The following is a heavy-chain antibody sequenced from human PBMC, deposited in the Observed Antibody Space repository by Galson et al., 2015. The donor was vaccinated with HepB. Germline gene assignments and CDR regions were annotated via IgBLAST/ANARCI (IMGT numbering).Heavy chain of an antibody. V-gene: IGHV4-59*01. CDR3: ARGPTRYYFDY. CDR2: IYYSGST. J-gene: IGHJ4*02. CDR1: GGSISSYY. D-gene: IGHD4-17*01. Sequence: QVQLQESGPGLVKPSETLSLTCTVSGGSISSYYWSWIRQPPGKGLEWIGYIYYSGSTNYSPSLRGRVTISIDTSKNQFSLNLSSVTAADAAVYYCARGPTRYYFDYWGQGTLVTVSS.